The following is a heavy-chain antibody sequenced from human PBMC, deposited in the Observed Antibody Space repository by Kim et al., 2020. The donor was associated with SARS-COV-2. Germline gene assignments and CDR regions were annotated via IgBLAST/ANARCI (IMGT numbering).Heavy chain of an antibody. CDR3: ASNAMTTGRQFDY. J-gene: IGHJ4*02. D-gene: IGHD4-17*01. V-gene: IGHV3-23*03. CDR1: GFTFSSYA. Sequence: GGSLRLSCAASGFTFSSYAMSWVRQDPGKGLEWVSVIYSGGSSTYYADSVKGRFTISRDNSKNTLYLQMNSLRAEDTAVYYCASNAMTTGRQFDYWGQGTLGTVSS. CDR2: IYSGGSST.